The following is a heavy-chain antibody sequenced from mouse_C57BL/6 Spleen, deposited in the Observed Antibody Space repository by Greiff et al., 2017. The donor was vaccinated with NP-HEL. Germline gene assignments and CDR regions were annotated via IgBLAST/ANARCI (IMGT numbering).Heavy chain of an antibody. J-gene: IGHJ2*01. D-gene: IGHD2-4*01. Sequence: VQLQQSGAELAKPGASVKLSCKASGYTFTSYWMHWVKQRPGQGLEWIGYINPSSGYTKYNQKFKDKATLTADKSSSTAYMQLSSLTYEDSAVYYCARAYYDYDKGFDYWGQGITLTVSS. V-gene: IGHV1-7*01. CDR2: INPSSGYT. CDR3: ARAYYDYDKGFDY. CDR1: GYTFTSYW.